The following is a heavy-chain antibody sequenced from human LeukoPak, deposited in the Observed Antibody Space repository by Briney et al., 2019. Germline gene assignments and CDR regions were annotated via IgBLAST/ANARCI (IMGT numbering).Heavy chain of an antibody. CDR1: GFTFSSSA. CDR3: ARGPREEMATIKNLPNIDY. D-gene: IGHD5-24*01. J-gene: IGHJ4*02. CDR2: ITGGGGST. Sequence: QPGGSLRLSCAASGFTFSSSAMSWVRQAPGKGLEWVSAITGGGGSTYYADSVKGRFTISRDNAKNTLYLQMNSLRAEDTAVYYCARGPREEMATIKNLPNIDYWGQGTLVTVSS. V-gene: IGHV3-23*01.